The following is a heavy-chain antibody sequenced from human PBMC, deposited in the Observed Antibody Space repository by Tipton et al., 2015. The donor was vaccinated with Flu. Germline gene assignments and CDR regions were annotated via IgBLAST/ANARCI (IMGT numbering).Heavy chain of an antibody. CDR3: VGEGDYYDSSGPISLFYY. D-gene: IGHD3-22*01. V-gene: IGHV4-31*03. CDR1: GGSISSGGYY. CDR2: IYYSGST. J-gene: IGHJ4*02. Sequence: TLSLTCTVSGGSISSGGYYWSWIRQHPGKGLEWIGYIYYSGSTYYNPSLKSRVTISVDTSKNQFSLKLSSVTAADTAVYYCVGEGDYYDSSGPISLFYYWGQGTLVTVSA.